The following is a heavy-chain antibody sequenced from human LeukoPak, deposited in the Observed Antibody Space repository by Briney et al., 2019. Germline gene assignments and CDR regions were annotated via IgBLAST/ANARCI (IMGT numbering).Heavy chain of an antibody. J-gene: IGHJ4*02. Sequence: ASVKVSCKVSGYTLTELSMHWVRQAPGKGLEWMGGFDPEDGETIYAQKFQGRVTMTEDTSTDTAYMELSSLRSEDTAVYYRATGVGYSSGWYTLDYWGQGTLVTVSS. CDR2: FDPEDGET. V-gene: IGHV1-24*01. CDR3: ATGVGYSSGWYTLDY. CDR1: GYTLTELS. D-gene: IGHD6-19*01.